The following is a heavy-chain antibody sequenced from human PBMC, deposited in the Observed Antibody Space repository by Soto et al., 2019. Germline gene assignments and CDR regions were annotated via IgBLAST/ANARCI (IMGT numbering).Heavy chain of an antibody. Sequence: GGSLRLSCAASGFTFSSYAMSWVRQAPGKGLEWVSSTSSSSSYIYYANSVKGRFTISRDSAKNSLYLQMNSLRAEDTAVYYCARGGVLWQQMAFEYWGQGTLVTVSS. J-gene: IGHJ4*02. D-gene: IGHD6-13*01. CDR1: GFTFSSYA. CDR2: TSSSSSYI. CDR3: ARGGVLWQQMAFEY. V-gene: IGHV3-21*01.